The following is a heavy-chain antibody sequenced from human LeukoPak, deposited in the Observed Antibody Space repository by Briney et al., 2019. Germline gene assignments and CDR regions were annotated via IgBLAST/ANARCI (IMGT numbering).Heavy chain of an antibody. V-gene: IGHV3-53*01. D-gene: IGHD6-13*01. CDR3: ASKKLDIAAAGTVAFDI. J-gene: IGHJ3*02. Sequence: GGSLRLSCAASGFTFSSYAMSWVRQAPGKGLEWVSVIYSGGSTYYADSVKGRFTISRDNSKNTLYLQMNSLRAEDTAVYYCASKKLDIAAAGTVAFDIWGQGTMVTVSS. CDR1: GFTFSSYA. CDR2: IYSGGST.